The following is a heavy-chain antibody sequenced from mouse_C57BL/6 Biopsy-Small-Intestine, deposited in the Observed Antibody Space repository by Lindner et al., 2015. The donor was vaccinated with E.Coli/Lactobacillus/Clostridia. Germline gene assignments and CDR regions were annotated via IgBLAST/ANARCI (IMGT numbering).Heavy chain of an antibody. Sequence: VQLQESGAELVKPGASVKLSCKASGYTFTEYTVHWVKQRSGQGLEWIGWFYPGSGNIKYNEKFKDRATLTADKSSSTVYMELSRLTSEDSAVYFCARHEEGIYYGNFYFGYWGQGTTLTVSS. CDR2: FYPGSGNI. V-gene: IGHV1-62-2*01. CDR3: ARHEEGIYYGNFYFGY. D-gene: IGHD2-1*01. J-gene: IGHJ2*01. CDR1: GYTFTEYT.